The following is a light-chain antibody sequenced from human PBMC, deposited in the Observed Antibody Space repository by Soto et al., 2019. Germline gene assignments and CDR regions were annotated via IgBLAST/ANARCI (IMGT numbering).Light chain of an antibody. CDR3: SSYTSTRTLV. V-gene: IGLV2-11*01. Sequence: QSALTQPRSVSGSPGQSVTISCTGTSTDVGGYNYVSWYQQHPGKVPRLMLYDVSKRPSGVPDRFSGSKSGNTASLTISGLQAEDEADYYCSSYTSTRTLVFGGGTKVTVL. CDR2: DVS. CDR1: STDVGGYNY. J-gene: IGLJ2*01.